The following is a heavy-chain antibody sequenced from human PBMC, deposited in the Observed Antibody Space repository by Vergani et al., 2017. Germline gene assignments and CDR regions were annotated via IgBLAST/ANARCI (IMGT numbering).Heavy chain of an antibody. CDR3: AKAGSVTSGSLQYNFYMDV. D-gene: IGHD3-10*01. V-gene: IGHV3-30*18. CDR1: GFGFKNFA. Sequence: QVSLVESGGGVVQPGRSLTLTCSASGFGFKNFAMHWVRQAPGKGLEWVATISKDGTHDYYEPSVRVRFAVSRDNSKNTLDLQMNSLRTQDTAVYYCAKAGSVTSGSLQYNFYMDVWGKGTTVTVS. CDR2: ISKDGTHD. J-gene: IGHJ6*03.